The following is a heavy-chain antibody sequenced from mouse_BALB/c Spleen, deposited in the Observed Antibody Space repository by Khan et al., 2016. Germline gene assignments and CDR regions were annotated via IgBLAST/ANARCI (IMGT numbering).Heavy chain of an antibody. Sequence: EVPLLESGPSLVKPSQTLSLTCSVTGDSITSGYWNWIRKFPGNKLEYMGYISYSGSTYYNPSLKSRFSITRATSKNQYYLPLNSVTTEDTATAYCATYDGYYFDYWGQGTTLTVSS. CDR1: GDSITSGY. CDR2: ISYSGST. J-gene: IGHJ2*01. CDR3: ATYDGYYFDY. V-gene: IGHV3-8*02. D-gene: IGHD2-3*01.